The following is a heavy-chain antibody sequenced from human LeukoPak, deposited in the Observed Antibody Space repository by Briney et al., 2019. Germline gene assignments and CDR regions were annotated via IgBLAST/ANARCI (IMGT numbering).Heavy chain of an antibody. CDR3: ARTSGWYSVEIYYYFDY. Sequence: GGSLRLSCAASGFTFSSYAMHWVRQAPGKGLEWVAVISYDGSNKYYADSVKGRFTISRDNSKSTLYLQMNSLRAEDTAVYYCARTSGWYSVEIYYYFDYWGQGTLVTVSS. J-gene: IGHJ4*02. D-gene: IGHD6-19*01. CDR2: ISYDGSNK. V-gene: IGHV3-30*04. CDR1: GFTFSSYA.